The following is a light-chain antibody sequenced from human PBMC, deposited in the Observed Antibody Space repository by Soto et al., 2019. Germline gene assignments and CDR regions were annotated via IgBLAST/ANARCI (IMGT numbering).Light chain of an antibody. Sequence: DIQMTQSPSSLSVSVGDRVNITCRASQSITNYLNWYQQKPGKAPKLLVYAASSLQSGVPSRFSANGSGTDFTLTISSLQPEDFASYYCQQSDSYPYTFGQGTKLEIK. J-gene: IGKJ2*01. V-gene: IGKV1-39*01. CDR2: AAS. CDR1: QSITNY. CDR3: QQSDSYPYT.